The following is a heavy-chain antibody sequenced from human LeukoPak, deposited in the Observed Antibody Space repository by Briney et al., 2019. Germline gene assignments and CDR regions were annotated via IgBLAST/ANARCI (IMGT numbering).Heavy chain of an antibody. D-gene: IGHD1-26*01. CDR1: GGSISSSC. CDR3: ARWVGATGALDY. J-gene: IGHJ4*02. V-gene: IGHV4-4*07. CDR2: ISATGSS. Sequence: TSETLSLTCTVSGGSISSSCWSWIRQPGGKGLEWIGRISATGSSNYTPSLKSRVTMSVDTSKNQFSLRLTSVTAADTAVYYCARWVGATGALDYWGQGTLVTV.